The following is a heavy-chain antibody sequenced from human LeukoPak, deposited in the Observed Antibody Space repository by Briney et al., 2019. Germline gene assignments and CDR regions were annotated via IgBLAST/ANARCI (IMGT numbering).Heavy chain of an antibody. V-gene: IGHV3-48*02. CDR3: AREGPYDSSVYGDY. J-gene: IGHJ4*02. D-gene: IGHD3-22*01. Sequence: ETLSLTCTVSGGSISSSSYYWGWIRQPPGKGLEWVSYISSSSSTIYYADSVKGRFTISRDNAKNSLYLQMNSLRDEDTAVYYCAREGPYDSSVYGDYWGQGTLVTVSS. CDR2: ISSSSSTI. CDR1: GGSISSSS.